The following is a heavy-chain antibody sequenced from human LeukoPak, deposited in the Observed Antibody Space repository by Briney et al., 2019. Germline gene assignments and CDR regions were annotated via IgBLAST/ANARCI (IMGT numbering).Heavy chain of an antibody. V-gene: IGHV4-61*05. CDR3: ARHHLITFGGVIVTDAFDI. J-gene: IGHJ3*02. CDR2: IYYSGST. D-gene: IGHD3-16*02. Sequence: SETLSLTCTVSGGSISSSSYYWGWIRQPPGKGLEWIGYIYYSGSTNYNPSLKSRVTISVDTSKNQFSLKLSSVTAADTAVYYCARHHLITFGGVIVTDAFDIWGQRTMVTVSS. CDR1: GGSISSSSYY.